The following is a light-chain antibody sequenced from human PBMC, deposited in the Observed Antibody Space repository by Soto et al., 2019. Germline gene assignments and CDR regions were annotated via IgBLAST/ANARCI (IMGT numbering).Light chain of an antibody. Sequence: IVFTQSPSTLSLSPGERATLSCRASQSVGYHLAWYQQKPGQAPRLLIYDASNRATGIPARFSGSGSGTDFTLAISSLEPEDFAVYYCQQRSNWPPVTFGGGTKVDIK. CDR2: DAS. CDR3: QQRSNWPPVT. CDR1: QSVGYH. J-gene: IGKJ4*01. V-gene: IGKV3-11*01.